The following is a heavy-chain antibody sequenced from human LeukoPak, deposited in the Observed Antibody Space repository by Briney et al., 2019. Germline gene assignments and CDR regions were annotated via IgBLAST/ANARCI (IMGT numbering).Heavy chain of an antibody. CDR1: GGSISSYY. CDR2: IYYSGST. D-gene: IGHD3-16*02. J-gene: IGHJ5*02. V-gene: IGHV4-59*08. Sequence: PSETLSLTCTVSGGSISSYYWSWIRQPPGKGLEWIGYIYYSGSTNYNPSLKSRVTISVDTSKNQFSLKLSSVTAADTAVYYCARRSDDYVWGSYRSPRFDPWGQGTLVTVSS. CDR3: ARRSDDYVWGSYRSPRFDP.